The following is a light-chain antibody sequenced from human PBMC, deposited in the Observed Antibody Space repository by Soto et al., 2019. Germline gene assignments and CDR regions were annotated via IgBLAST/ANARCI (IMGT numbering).Light chain of an antibody. Sequence: EIVLTQSPGTLSLSPGERATLSCRASQTVTSSYLAWYQRRPGQAPRLLIYGVSKRATGAPGRFSGSGSGTDFSLTISRLDPEDFAVYYCKHYGSATYTFGQGTKLEI. J-gene: IGKJ2*01. V-gene: IGKV3-20*01. CDR3: KHYGSATYT. CDR2: GVS. CDR1: QTVTSSY.